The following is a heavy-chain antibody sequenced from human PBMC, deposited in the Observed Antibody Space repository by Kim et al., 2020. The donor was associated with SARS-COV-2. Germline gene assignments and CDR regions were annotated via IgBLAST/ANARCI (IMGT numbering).Heavy chain of an antibody. V-gene: IGHV4-34*01. CDR2: INHSGSP. CDR1: GGSFSGYY. D-gene: IGHD1-26*01. J-gene: IGHJ4*02. Sequence: SDTLSLTCAVYGGSFSGYYWSWIRQPPGKGLEWIGEINHSGSPNYNPSLKSRVTISVDTSKNQFSLKLSSVTAADTAVYYCVLSPNPTFLDYWGQGTLVTVSS. CDR3: VLSPNPTFLDY.